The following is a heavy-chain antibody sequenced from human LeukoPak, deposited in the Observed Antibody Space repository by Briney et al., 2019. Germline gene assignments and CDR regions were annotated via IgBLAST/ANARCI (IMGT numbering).Heavy chain of an antibody. V-gene: IGHV4-59*08. CDR1: GGSIISYY. CDR3: ARGATTGYYNVKLDY. CDR2: IYYSGST. D-gene: IGHD3-9*01. Sequence: SETLSLTCTVSGGSIISYYWSWIRQPPGKGLEWIGYIYYSGSTNYNPSLKSRVTISVDTSKNKFSLKLSSVTAADTAVYYCARGATTGYYNVKLDYWGQGTLVTVSS. J-gene: IGHJ4*02.